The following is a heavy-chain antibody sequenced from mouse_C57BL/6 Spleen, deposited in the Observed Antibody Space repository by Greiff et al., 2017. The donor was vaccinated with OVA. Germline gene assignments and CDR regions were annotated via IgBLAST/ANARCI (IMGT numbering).Heavy chain of an antibody. CDR1: GFNIKNTY. Sequence: EVQLVESVAELVRPGASVKLSCTASGFNIKNTYMHWVKQRPEQGLEWIGRIDPANGNTKYAPKFQGKATITADTSSNTAYLQLSSLTSEDTAIYYCARKYYDYDVGFAYWGQGTLVTVSA. CDR2: IDPANGNT. CDR3: ARKYYDYDVGFAY. J-gene: IGHJ3*01. V-gene: IGHV14-3*01. D-gene: IGHD2-4*01.